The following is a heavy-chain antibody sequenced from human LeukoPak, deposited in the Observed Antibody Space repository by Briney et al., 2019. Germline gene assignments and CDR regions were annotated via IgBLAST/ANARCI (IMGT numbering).Heavy chain of an antibody. D-gene: IGHD2-8*01. CDR3: ARDRLSYYYMDV. J-gene: IGHJ6*03. CDR2: ISAYNGNT. Sequence: ASVKVSCKASGYTFTSYGISWVRQAPGQGLEWMGWISAYNGNTNYAQKLQGRVTMTTDTSTSTACMELRSLRSDDTAVYYCARDRLSYYYMDVWGKGTTVTVSS. V-gene: IGHV1-18*01. CDR1: GYTFTSYG.